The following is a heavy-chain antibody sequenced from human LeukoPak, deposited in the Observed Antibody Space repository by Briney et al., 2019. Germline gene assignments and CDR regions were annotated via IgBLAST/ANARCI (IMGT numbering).Heavy chain of an antibody. V-gene: IGHV4-31*01. CDR2: IYYGGST. CDR3: ARGFLGVRRNWYFDL. J-gene: IGHJ2*01. CDR1: DGSISSGGYY. D-gene: IGHD1-26*01. Sequence: SDTLSLTCTVSDGSISSGGYYWSWIRQHPGKGLPWIGNIYYGGSTYYNPSFKSQVTISVDTSKNQFYLKLSSVTAADTAVYYCARGFLGVRRNWYFDLWGRGALVTVSS.